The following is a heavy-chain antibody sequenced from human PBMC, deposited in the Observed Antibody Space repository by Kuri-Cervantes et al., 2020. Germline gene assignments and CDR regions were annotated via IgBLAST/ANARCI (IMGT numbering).Heavy chain of an antibody. V-gene: IGHV1-18*01. Sequence: ASVKVSCKASGGTFSNYAISWVRQAPGQGLEWMGWISAYNGNTNYAQKLQGRVTMTTDTSTSTAYMELRSLRSDDTAVYYCARDLGGIVATIAAFDIWGQGTMVTVSS. J-gene: IGHJ3*02. CDR2: ISAYNGNT. CDR3: ARDLGGIVATIAAFDI. CDR1: GGTFSNYA. D-gene: IGHD5-12*01.